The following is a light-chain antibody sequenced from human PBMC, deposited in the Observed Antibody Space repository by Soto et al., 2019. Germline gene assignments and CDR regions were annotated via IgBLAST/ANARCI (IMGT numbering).Light chain of an antibody. V-gene: IGKV3-20*01. J-gene: IGKJ3*01. Sequence: EIVLTQSPGTLSLSPGERATLSCRASQSVSSVYLAWYQQKPGQAPRLLIYGASSMATGIPDRFSGSGSGTDFTLTINRLEPEDFAVYYCQQYGSSPPAFGPGTKVDI. CDR2: GAS. CDR1: QSVSSVY. CDR3: QQYGSSPPA.